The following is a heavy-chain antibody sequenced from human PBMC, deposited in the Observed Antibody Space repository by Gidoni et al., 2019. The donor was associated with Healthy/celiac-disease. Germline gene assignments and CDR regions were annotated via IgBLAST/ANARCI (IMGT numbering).Heavy chain of an antibody. J-gene: IGHJ6*02. CDR2: IYTSGST. CDR3: ARDAYNWNDPYYYGMDV. CDR1: GGSISSYY. D-gene: IGHD1-20*01. V-gene: IGHV4-4*07. Sequence: QVQLQESGPGLVKPSETLSLTCTVSGGSISSYYWSWIRQPAGKGLEWIGRIYTSGSTNYNPSLKSRVTMSVDTSKNQFSLKLSSVTAADTAVYYCARDAYNWNDPYYYGMDVWGQGTTVTVSS.